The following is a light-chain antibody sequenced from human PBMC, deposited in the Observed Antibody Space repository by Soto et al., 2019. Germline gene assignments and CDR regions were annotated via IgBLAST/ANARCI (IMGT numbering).Light chain of an antibody. CDR3: QQYNSFPLI. J-gene: IGKJ3*01. CDR2: KAS. V-gene: IGKV1-5*03. Sequence: DIQMTQSPSTLSASVGDRVTITCRASQFMRVWLAWYQQKPGTAPKLLIYKASSLESGVPPRFSGSGSGTEFTLTISSLQPDDSATYVCQQYNSFPLIFGPGTKVDIK. CDR1: QFMRVW.